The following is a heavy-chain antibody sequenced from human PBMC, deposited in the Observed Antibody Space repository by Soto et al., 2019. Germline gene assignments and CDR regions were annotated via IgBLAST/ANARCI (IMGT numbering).Heavy chain of an antibody. CDR2: INPSGGST. Sequence: QVQLVQSGAEVKKPGASVKVSCKASGYTFTTYYMHWVRQAPGQGLEWMGVINPSGGSTDYAQKFQGILTMTRDTYTNIVFMELSSLRSEDTAVYYCARDDNDYNLGPTVDFDYWGQGTLVTVSS. D-gene: IGHD4-4*01. CDR3: ARDDNDYNLGPTVDFDY. CDR1: GYTFTTYY. J-gene: IGHJ4*02. V-gene: IGHV1-46*01.